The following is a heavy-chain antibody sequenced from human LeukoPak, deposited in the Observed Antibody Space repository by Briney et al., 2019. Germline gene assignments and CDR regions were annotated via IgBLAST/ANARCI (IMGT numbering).Heavy chain of an antibody. D-gene: IGHD6-19*01. CDR1: GVSVSSNSAA. V-gene: IGHV6-1*01. Sequence: SQTLSRTSAVYGVSVSSNSAAWNSIRQRPARGLEWHGRTGYRSKWYKDHAVSVKSRITTNPNTSKKQICLQLNSVTPEDTAVYYCAREATVGYSSGWNHTDYWGQGTLVTVSS. CDR2: TGYRSKWYK. J-gene: IGHJ4*02. CDR3: AREATVGYSSGWNHTDY.